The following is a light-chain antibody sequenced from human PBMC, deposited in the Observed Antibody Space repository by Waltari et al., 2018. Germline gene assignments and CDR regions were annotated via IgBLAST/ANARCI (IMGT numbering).Light chain of an antibody. CDR2: KAS. Sequence: DIQMTQSPSTVSASVGDRVTIPCRASQTVGDWLAWYQQKPGKAPKLLIYKASTLQNGVPSRFSGSGSESEFTLTISSLQPDDVAIYYCQQYNTFSSFGQGTRLEL. J-gene: IGKJ2*01. CDR3: QQYNTFSS. V-gene: IGKV1-5*03. CDR1: QTVGDW.